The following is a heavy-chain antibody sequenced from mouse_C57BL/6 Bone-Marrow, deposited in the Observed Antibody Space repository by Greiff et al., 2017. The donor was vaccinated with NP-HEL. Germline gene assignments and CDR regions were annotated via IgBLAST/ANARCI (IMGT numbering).Heavy chain of an antibody. J-gene: IGHJ2*01. D-gene: IGHD3-2*02. CDR2: INPNNGGT. CDR3: ARDSGYAFDY. CDR1: GYTFTSYW. V-gene: IGHV1-53*01. Sequence: VQLQQPGTELVKPGASVKLSCKASGYTFTSYWMHWLKQRPGQGLEWIGNINPNNGGTNDTEKFKTKATLTVDKSSSTAYMQLSSLTSEDSAVDYCARDSGYAFDYWGQGTTLAVSS.